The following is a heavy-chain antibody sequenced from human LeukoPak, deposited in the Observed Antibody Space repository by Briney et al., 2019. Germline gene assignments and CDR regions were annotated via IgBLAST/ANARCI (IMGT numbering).Heavy chain of an antibody. V-gene: IGHV1-2*02. Sequence: GASVKVSCKASGYTFTGYYMHWVRQAPGQGLEWMGWINPNSGGTNYAQKFQGRVTMTRDTSISTAYMELSRLRSDDTAVYYCAREYYDILTGYYIGYWGQGTLVTVSS. J-gene: IGHJ4*02. D-gene: IGHD3-9*01. CDR2: INPNSGGT. CDR3: AREYYDILTGYYIGY. CDR1: GYTFTGYY.